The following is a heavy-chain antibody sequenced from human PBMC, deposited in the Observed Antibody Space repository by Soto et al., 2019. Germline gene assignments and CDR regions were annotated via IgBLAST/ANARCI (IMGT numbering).Heavy chain of an antibody. V-gene: IGHV4-59*01. J-gene: IGHJ4*02. Sequence: SETLSLTCTVSGDSINNYYWSWIRQPPGKTLEWIGYIYYTGSTTYNPSLESRVTMSVDTSKNQFSLGLSSVNTADTAVYYCAKYRRTAAEGFTLDYWGRGTLVTVSS. D-gene: IGHD6-13*01. CDR3: AKYRRTAAEGFTLDY. CDR1: GDSINNYY. CDR2: IYYTGST.